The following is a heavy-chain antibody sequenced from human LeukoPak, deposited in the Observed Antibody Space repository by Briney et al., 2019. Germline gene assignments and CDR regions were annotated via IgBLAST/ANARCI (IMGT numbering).Heavy chain of an antibody. CDR2: INHSGST. J-gene: IGHJ2*01. V-gene: IGHV4-34*01. CDR3: ARLASRYFGL. Sequence: PSETLSLTCAVYGGSFSGYYWSWIRQPPGKGLEWIGEINHSGSTNYNPSLKSRVTISVDTSKNQFSLKLSSVTAADTAVYYCARLASRYFGLWGRGTLVTVSS. CDR1: GGSFSGYY.